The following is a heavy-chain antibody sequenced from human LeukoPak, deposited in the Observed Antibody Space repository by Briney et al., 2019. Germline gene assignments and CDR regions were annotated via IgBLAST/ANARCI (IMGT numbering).Heavy chain of an antibody. Sequence: GGSLRLSCAAAGVTVSSNYMSWVRQVPGRGLEWVSMMYSDGTTHYLDSVKGRFTISRDNSKNTLYLQMNSLRVEDTAVYYCARWYCNSLNCYYDYWGQGTLVTVSS. J-gene: IGHJ4*02. D-gene: IGHD2/OR15-2a*01. V-gene: IGHV3-53*01. CDR1: GVTVSSNY. CDR3: ARWYCNSLNCYYDY. CDR2: MYSDGTT.